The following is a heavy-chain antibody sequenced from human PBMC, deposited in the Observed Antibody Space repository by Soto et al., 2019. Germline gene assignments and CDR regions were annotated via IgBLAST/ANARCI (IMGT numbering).Heavy chain of an antibody. CDR3: AKYPWRTYYYGMDV. CDR1: GFTLSSYA. CDR2: ISGSGGST. V-gene: IGHV3-23*01. J-gene: IGHJ6*02. Sequence: RGSLRLSCAASGFTLSSYAMSWVRQAPGKGLEWVSGISGSGGSTYYADSVKGRFTISRDNSKNTLYLQMNSLRAEDTAVYYCAKYPWRTYYYGMDVWGQGTTVTVSS.